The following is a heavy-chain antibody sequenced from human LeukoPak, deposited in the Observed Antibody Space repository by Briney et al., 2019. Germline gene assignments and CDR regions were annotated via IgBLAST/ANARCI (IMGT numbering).Heavy chain of an antibody. J-gene: IGHJ4*02. CDR1: GYSFTRHW. CDR3: ARHQQQLCADY. Sequence: GESLKISFKSSGYSFTRHWIVWVRPMPGKGLEWMGIICPGDSDTRYSPSFQGQVTISADKSISTAYLQWRSLKASDTAMYYCARHQQQLCADYWGQGTLVTVSS. V-gene: IGHV5-51*01. CDR2: ICPGDSDT. D-gene: IGHD6-13*01.